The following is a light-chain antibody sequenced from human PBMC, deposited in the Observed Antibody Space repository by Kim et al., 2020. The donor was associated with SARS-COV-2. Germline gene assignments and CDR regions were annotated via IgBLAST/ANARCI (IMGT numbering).Light chain of an antibody. V-gene: IGKV3-11*01. CDR1: QGVDNY. J-gene: IGKJ3*01. CDR3: QQRSNWPLT. Sequence: EVVLTQSPATLSLSPGQRATLSCRASQGVDNYLAWYQHKPGQAPRLLIYDASNRATGIPARFSGSGSGTDFTLTISSLEPEDVAVYFCQQRSNWPLTLGPGTKVDIK. CDR2: DAS.